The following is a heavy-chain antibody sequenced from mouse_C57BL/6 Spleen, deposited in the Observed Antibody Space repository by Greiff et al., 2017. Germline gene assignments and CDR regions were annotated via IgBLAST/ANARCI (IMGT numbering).Heavy chain of an antibody. J-gene: IGHJ4*01. CDR3: ARGEYPYYAMDY. Sequence: EVKLVESGPGMVKPSQSLSLTCTVTGYSITSGYDWHWIRHFPGNKLEWMGYISYSGSTNYNPSLKSRISITHDTSKNHFFLKLNSVTTEDTATYYCARGEYPYYAMDYWGQGTSVTVSS. CDR2: ISYSGST. V-gene: IGHV3-1*01. CDR1: GYSITSGYD. D-gene: IGHD5-1*01.